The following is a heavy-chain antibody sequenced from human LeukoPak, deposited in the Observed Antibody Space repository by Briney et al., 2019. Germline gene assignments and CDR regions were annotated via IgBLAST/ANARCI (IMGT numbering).Heavy chain of an antibody. Sequence: PGGPLTLSCRPSGYPFRPYDKHWLPQASEEAVEWVATIGTTGDTYYAGSVKGRFTISREDGTNSLFLQMNSLRAGDTGAYYCTRDIAVSGTAMDVWGKGTTVTVSS. CDR3: TRDIAVSGTAMDV. J-gene: IGHJ6*03. CDR2: IGTTGDT. D-gene: IGHD5-12*01. CDR1: GYPFRPYD. V-gene: IGHV3-13*01.